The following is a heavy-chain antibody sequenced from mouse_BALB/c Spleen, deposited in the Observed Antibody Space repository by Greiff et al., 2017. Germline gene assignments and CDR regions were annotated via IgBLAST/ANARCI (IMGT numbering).Heavy chain of an antibody. CDR1: GFTFSSYA. Sequence: EVQGVESGGGLVKPGGSLKLSCAASGFTFSSYAMSWVRQTPEKRLEWVASISSGGSTYYPDSVKGRFTISRDNARNILYLQMSSLRSEDTAMYYCARDGYYAYYAMDYWGQGTSVTVSS. J-gene: IGHJ4*01. D-gene: IGHD2-3*01. V-gene: IGHV5-6-5*01. CDR2: ISSGGST. CDR3: ARDGYYAYYAMDY.